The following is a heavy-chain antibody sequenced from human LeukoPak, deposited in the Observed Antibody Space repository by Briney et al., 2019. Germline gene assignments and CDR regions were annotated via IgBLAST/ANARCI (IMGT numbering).Heavy chain of an antibody. V-gene: IGHV3-49*04. Sequence: GGSLRLSCTASGFTFGDYAMSWVRQAPGKGLEWVCFIRSKTYGGTTEYAASVKGRFTISRDDSKSIAYLQMNSLKTEDTAVYYCTRRPLQLWRDYGMDVWGQGTTVTVSS. D-gene: IGHD5-18*01. CDR3: TRRPLQLWRDYGMDV. J-gene: IGHJ6*01. CDR1: GFTFGDYA. CDR2: IRSKTYGGTT.